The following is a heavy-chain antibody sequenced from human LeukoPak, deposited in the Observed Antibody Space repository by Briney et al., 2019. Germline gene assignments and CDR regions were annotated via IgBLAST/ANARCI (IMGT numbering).Heavy chain of an antibody. D-gene: IGHD2-15*01. Sequence: ASVKVSCKVSGYTLTELCMHWVRQAPGKGLEWMEGFDPEDGETIYAQKFQGRVTMTEDTSTDTAYMELSSLRSEDTAVYYCATEVFSRYCSGGSCSRSRGGLGYWGQGTLVTVSS. CDR3: ATEVFSRYCSGGSCSRSRGGLGY. CDR2: FDPEDGET. CDR1: GYTLTELC. J-gene: IGHJ4*02. V-gene: IGHV1-24*01.